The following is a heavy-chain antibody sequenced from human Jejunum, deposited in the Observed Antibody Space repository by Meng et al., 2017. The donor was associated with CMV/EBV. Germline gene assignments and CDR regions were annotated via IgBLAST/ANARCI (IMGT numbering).Heavy chain of an antibody. CDR2: INPNSGGT. Sequence: SGYTFTGSYLHWVRQAPGQGLEWMGWINPNSGGTNSVQKFQGTVTMTRDTSINTAYMELRRLESDDTAVYYCARGALGTTTFIDYWGQGTRVTVSS. CDR3: ARGALGTTTFIDY. V-gene: IGHV1-2*02. J-gene: IGHJ4*02. D-gene: IGHD2/OR15-2a*01. CDR1: GYTFTGSY.